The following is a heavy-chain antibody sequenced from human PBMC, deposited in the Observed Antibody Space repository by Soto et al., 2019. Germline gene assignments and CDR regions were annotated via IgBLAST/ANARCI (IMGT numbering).Heavy chain of an antibody. CDR1: GGSISSGGYY. Sequence: SETLSLTCTVSGGSISSGGYYWSWIRQHPGKGLEWIGYIYYSGSTYYNPSLKSRATISVDTSKNQFSLKLSSVTAADTAVYYCRGTATILVSYERDDAFDIWGQGTMVTVSS. J-gene: IGHJ3*02. V-gene: IGHV4-31*03. CDR2: IYYSGST. D-gene: IGHD5-12*01. CDR3: RGTATILVSYERDDAFDI.